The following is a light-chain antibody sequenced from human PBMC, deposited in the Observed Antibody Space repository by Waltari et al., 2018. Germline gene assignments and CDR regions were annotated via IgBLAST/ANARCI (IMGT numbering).Light chain of an antibody. J-gene: IGKJ4*01. CDR3: QQRRSWPLT. Sequence: RATLSCRASQSVGTYLAWYQQRPGQSPRLLIYDASYRATGIPGRFSGSGSETDFTLTISSLQPEDFAVYYCQQRRSWPLTFGGGTRVQI. CDR1: QSVGTY. CDR2: DAS. V-gene: IGKV3-11*01.